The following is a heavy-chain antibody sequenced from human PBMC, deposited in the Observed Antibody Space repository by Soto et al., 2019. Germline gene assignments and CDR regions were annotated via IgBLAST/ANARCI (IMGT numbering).Heavy chain of an antibody. Sequence: ASVKVSCKASGYTFTSYGISWVRQAPGQGLEWMGWISAYNGNTNYAQKLQGRVTMTTDTSTSTAYMELRSLRSDDTAVYYCARDKYYYDSSGYPADFWGQWTMVTVSS. CDR2: ISAYNGNT. V-gene: IGHV1-18*04. CDR3: ARDKYYYDSSGYPADF. J-gene: IGHJ4*02. D-gene: IGHD3-22*01. CDR1: GYTFTSYG.